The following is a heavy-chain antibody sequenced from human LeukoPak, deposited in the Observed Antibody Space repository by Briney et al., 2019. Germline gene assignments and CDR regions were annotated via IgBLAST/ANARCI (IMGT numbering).Heavy chain of an antibody. J-gene: IGHJ5*02. CDR3: ARLDNWFDP. CDR2: ISHGGST. CDR1: GDSITSSYW. V-gene: IGHV4-4*02. Sequence: SGTLSLTCVVSGDSITSSYWWSWVRQPPGKGLEWIGEISHGGSTDYNPSLKSRVTISVDKSKNQFSLKLTSVTAADTAMYYCARLDNWFDPWGQGTLVTVSS.